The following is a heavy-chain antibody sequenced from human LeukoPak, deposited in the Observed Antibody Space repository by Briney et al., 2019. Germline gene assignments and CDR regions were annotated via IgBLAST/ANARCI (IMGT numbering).Heavy chain of an antibody. CDR1: GGSINSSDW. CDR3: ARQGYYDSSGYPTLDDAFDI. D-gene: IGHD3-22*01. Sequence: SETLSLTCAVSGGSINSSDWWSWVRQPPGKGLEWIGEIYHSGSTNYNPSLKSRVTISVDTSKNQFSLKLSSVTAADTAVYYCARQGYYDSSGYPTLDDAFDIWGQGTMVTVSS. V-gene: IGHV4-4*02. J-gene: IGHJ3*02. CDR2: IYHSGST.